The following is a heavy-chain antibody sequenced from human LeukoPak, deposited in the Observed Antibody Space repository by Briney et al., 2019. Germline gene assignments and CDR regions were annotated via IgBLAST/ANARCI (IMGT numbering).Heavy chain of an antibody. J-gene: IGHJ4*02. CDR2: MYYSGST. CDR1: GGSISNSSYH. V-gene: IGHV4-39*01. Sequence: PSETLSLTCTVSGGSISNSSYHWGWVRQPPGKGLEWIGSMYYSGSTYYNPSLKSRVTMSVDTSKNQFSLKLSSVTAADTAVYYCARHAGGISATGTRPFDYWGQGTLVTVSS. CDR3: ARHAGGISATGTRPFDY. D-gene: IGHD6-13*01.